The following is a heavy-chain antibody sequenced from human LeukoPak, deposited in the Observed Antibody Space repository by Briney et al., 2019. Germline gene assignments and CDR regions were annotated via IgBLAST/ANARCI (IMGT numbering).Heavy chain of an antibody. V-gene: IGHV3-30*18. CDR3: AKDGLYCTGGSCYNLLNS. D-gene: IGHD2-15*01. J-gene: IGHJ4*02. CDR2: LPYDGNNE. Sequence: GGSLRLSCAASGFFFSNSGMHWVRQAPGKRLEWVAILPYDGNNEYYADSVKGRFTASRDNSENTLYQQMNSLRSEDTAVYYCAKDGLYCTGGSCYNLLNSWGQGTLVIVSS. CDR1: GFFFSNSG.